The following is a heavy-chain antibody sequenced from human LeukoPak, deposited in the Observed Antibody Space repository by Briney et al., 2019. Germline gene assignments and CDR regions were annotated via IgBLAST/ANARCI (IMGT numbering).Heavy chain of an antibody. Sequence: SETLSLTCTVSGGSISSGGYYWSWIRQHPGKGLEWIGYIYYSGSTYYNPSLKSRATMSVDTSKNQFSLKLSSVTAADTAVYYCARDCGRAYCGVAWGQGTLVTVSS. CDR3: ARDCGRAYCGVA. CDR1: GGSISSGGYY. J-gene: IGHJ5*02. V-gene: IGHV4-31*03. D-gene: IGHD2-21*01. CDR2: IYYSGST.